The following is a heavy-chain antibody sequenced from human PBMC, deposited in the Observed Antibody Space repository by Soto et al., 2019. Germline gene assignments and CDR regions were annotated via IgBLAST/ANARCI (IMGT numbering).Heavy chain of an antibody. Sequence: GSLRLCFAASGLSFSTYNMNLVRQARGKGPEWVSSIDTSSSPLYTYYTDSVKGRFTISRDSARSSLYLQMNSLRAEDTAVYYCARGQKWKLLPFEYWGQGILVTVYS. J-gene: IGHJ4*02. D-gene: IGHD1-26*01. CDR2: IDTSSSPLYT. V-gene: IGHV3-21*01. CDR1: GLSFSTYN. CDR3: ARGQKWKLLPFEY.